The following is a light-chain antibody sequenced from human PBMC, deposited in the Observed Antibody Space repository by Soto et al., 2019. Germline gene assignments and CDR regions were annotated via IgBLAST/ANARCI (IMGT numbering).Light chain of an antibody. V-gene: IGKV3-20*01. J-gene: IGKJ1*01. CDR2: GAS. CDR3: QQYNSYAWT. Sequence: IVMTQSPATLSVSPGERATLSCRASQSVSNNYLAWYQQKPGQAPRLLIYGASNRATGIPDRFSGSGSGTDFTLTISRLEPEDFATYYCQQYNSYAWTFGQGTKVDIK. CDR1: QSVSNNY.